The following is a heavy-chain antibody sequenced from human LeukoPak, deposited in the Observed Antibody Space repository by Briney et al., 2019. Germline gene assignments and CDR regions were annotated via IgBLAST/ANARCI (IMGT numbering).Heavy chain of an antibody. CDR1: GFTFSSYS. CDR2: ISGSGGST. CDR3: AKVQVSMIADAFDI. J-gene: IGHJ3*02. V-gene: IGHV3-23*01. D-gene: IGHD2-21*01. Sequence: TGGSLRLSCAASGFTFSSYSMNWVRQAPGKGLEWVSAISGSGGSTYYADSVKGRFTISRDNSKNTLYLQMNSLRAEDTAVYYCAKVQVSMIADAFDIWGQGTMVTVSS.